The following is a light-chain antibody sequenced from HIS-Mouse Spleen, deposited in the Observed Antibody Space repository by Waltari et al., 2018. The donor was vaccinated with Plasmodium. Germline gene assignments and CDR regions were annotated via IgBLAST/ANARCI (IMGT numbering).Light chain of an antibody. V-gene: IGLV2-23*01. CDR2: EGS. Sequence: QSALTQPASVSGSPGQSLTISCTGTSSAVGSYKLVSWYQQHQGKAPKLMIYEGSKRPSGVSNRFSGSKSGNTASLTISGLQAEDEADYYCCSYAGSSTYVFGTGTKVTVL. J-gene: IGLJ1*01. CDR3: CSYAGSSTYV. CDR1: SSAVGSYKL.